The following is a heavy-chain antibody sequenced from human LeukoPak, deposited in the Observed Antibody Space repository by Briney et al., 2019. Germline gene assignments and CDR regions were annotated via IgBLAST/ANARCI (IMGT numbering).Heavy chain of an antibody. CDR3: ARRRTTGTTGYFDY. Sequence: PSQTLSLTPTISRGSVRTDYWTWSPQPPGKGQEWIGYISTSGSTNYNPSLKSRVTISVDTSKNQFSLNLSSVTAADTAVYYCARRRTTGTTGYFDYWGQGTLVTVSS. J-gene: IGHJ4*02. CDR1: RGSVRTDY. D-gene: IGHD1-1*01. V-gene: IGHV4-4*09. CDR2: ISTSGST.